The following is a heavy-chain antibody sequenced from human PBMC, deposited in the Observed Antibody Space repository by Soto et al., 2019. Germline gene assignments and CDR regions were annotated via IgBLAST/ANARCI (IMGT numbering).Heavy chain of an antibody. CDR3: ARQSRPYFCSGYYLPYYFDY. CDR2: INHSGST. D-gene: IGHD3-3*01. Sequence: QVQLQQWGAGLLKPSETLSLTCAVYGGSFSGYYWSWIRQPPGKGLEWIGEINHSGSTNYNPSLKSRVTISVDTSKNQFSLKLSSVTAADTAVYYCARQSRPYFCSGYYLPYYFDYCGHGTLVTVSS. J-gene: IGHJ4*01. CDR1: GGSFSGYY. V-gene: IGHV4-34*01.